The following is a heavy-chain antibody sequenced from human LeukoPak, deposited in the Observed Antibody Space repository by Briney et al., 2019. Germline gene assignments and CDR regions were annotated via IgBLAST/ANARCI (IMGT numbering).Heavy chain of an antibody. CDR2: IYYSGTT. V-gene: IGHV4-34*01. Sequence: PSETLSLTCAVYGGSFSGYYWSWIRQPPGKGLEWIGSIYYSGTTHYNPSLESRVTISVDTSKNQFSLKLASVTAADTAVYYCARTTEGGYTYGYFYYYYMDVWGKGTTVTISS. CDR3: ARTTEGGYTYGYFYYYYMDV. CDR1: GGSFSGYY. J-gene: IGHJ6*03. D-gene: IGHD5-18*01.